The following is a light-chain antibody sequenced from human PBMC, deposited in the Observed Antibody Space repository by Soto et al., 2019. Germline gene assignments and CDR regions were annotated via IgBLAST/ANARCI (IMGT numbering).Light chain of an antibody. CDR1: QSPLYSDGNTY. CDR3: MQGTHWPWT. CDR2: KVS. V-gene: IGKV2-30*01. Sequence: DIVMTQSPLSLPVTLGQPASISCSSSQSPLYSDGNTYLSWFQQRPGQSPRRLIYKVSNRDSGVPDRFSGSGSGTDFTLKISRVEAEDVGVYYCMQGTHWPWTFGQGTKV. J-gene: IGKJ1*01.